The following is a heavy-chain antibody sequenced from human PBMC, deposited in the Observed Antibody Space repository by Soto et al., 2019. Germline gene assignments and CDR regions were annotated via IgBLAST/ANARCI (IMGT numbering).Heavy chain of an antibody. D-gene: IGHD6-19*01. CDR2: VSHDGRNT. V-gene: IGHV3-30*18. J-gene: IGHJ4*02. CDR3: AKGGRQWLVTSGFNY. CDR1: GFTCSDYA. Sequence: VQLVESGGGVVQPGRSLRLSCAAAGFTCSDYAMHWVRQAPGKGLDWVAVVSHDGRNTHYADSVKGRLTMSRDSSRNTVSLEMTGLRAQDTAVYYCAKGGRQWLVTSGFNYWCQGALVTVSS.